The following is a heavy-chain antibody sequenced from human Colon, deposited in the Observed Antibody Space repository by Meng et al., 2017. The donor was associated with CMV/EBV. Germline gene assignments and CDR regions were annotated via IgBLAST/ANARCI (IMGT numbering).Heavy chain of an antibody. J-gene: IGHJ4*02. CDR3: ATISGGDFDF. D-gene: IGHD3-10*01. CDR1: GYTFTGYF. V-gene: IGHV1-2*02. Sequence: QVRLVQLGGGGKKPGASVKASCKTSGYTFTGYFMFWVRQAPGQGLEWMGSLNPNSGDTNSAQKFHGRLTMTRDTSIHTAYMELGSLRSDDTAVYYCATISGGDFDFWGQGTLVTVSS. CDR2: LNPNSGDT.